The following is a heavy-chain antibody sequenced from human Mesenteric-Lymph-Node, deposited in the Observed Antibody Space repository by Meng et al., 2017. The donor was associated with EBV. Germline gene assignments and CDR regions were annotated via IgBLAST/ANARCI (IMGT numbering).Heavy chain of an antibody. V-gene: IGHV3-21*04. CDR2: ISSSSSYI. D-gene: IGHD1-7*01. Sequence: EVQVGESGGGLVKAGESLRLSCSVSGFSFISYSMIWVRQAPGKGLEWVSSISSSSSYIYSADSVKGRFTISRDNAKNSLHLQMDSLRAEDTAVYYCVKDLEGGWNYGNYFHYWGQGTLVTVSS. CDR1: GFSFISYS. CDR3: VKDLEGGWNYGNYFHY. J-gene: IGHJ4*02.